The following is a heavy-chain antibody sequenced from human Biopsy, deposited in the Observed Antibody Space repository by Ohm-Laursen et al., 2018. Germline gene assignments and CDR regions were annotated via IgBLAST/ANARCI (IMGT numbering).Heavy chain of an antibody. CDR3: ARGSNWNDWSFDY. CDR1: GGSISGSS. CDR2: ISYSRDT. V-gene: IGHV4-59*08. J-gene: IGHJ4*02. D-gene: IGHD1-20*01. Sequence: GTLSLTCTVSGGSISGSSWSWIRQAPGKGLEWIGYISYSRDTNYNPSLKSRITISVDTSKNQFSLKLTSVTAADTAVYYCARGSNWNDWSFDYWGQGTVVTVPS.